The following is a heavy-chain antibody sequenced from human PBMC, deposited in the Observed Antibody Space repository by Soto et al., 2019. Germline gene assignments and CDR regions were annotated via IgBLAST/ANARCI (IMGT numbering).Heavy chain of an antibody. J-gene: IGHJ4*01. D-gene: IGHD2-8*01. V-gene: IGHV3-23*01. CDR1: GFTFDSPYSHG. CDR3: VSWVSAHFDY. CDR2: ISSNGANT. Sequence: GGSLRLSCAASGFTFDSPYSHGMSWVRQSPGKGPEWVSTISSNGANTHYAESVKGRFTISKDASRNTVHLHMNSLRAEDTATYFCVSWVSAHFDYWGHGTPVTVPQ.